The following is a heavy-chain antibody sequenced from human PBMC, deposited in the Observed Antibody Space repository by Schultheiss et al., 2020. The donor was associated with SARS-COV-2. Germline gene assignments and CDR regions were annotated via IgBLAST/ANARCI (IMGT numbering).Heavy chain of an antibody. CDR2: IVGGSDAT. Sequence: GGSLRLSCATSGFTFSTSGMTWVRQAPGKGLEWVASIVGGSDATHYADSVKGRFTVSKDNSKNTLYLQMNSLRAEDTAVYYCAKDSRKTVTTHWGQGTLVTVSS. CDR3: AKDSRKTVTTH. CDR1: GFTFSTSG. J-gene: IGHJ4*02. V-gene: IGHV3-23*01. D-gene: IGHD4-17*01.